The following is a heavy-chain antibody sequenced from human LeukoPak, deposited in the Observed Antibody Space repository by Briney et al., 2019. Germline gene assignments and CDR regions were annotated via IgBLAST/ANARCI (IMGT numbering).Heavy chain of an antibody. V-gene: IGHV3-21*01. CDR3: AREGRLLWFGELSHFDP. CDR1: GFTFSSYE. Sequence: PGGSLRLSCAASGFTFSSYEMNWVRRAPGKGLEWVSSISSSSSYIYYADSVKGRFTISRDNAKNSLYLQMNSLRAEDTAVYYCAREGRLLWFGELSHFDPWGQGTLVTVSS. CDR2: ISSSSSYI. J-gene: IGHJ5*02. D-gene: IGHD3-10*01.